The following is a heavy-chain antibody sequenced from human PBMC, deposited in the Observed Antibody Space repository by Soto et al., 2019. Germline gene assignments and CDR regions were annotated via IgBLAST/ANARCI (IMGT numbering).Heavy chain of an antibody. CDR2: ISSSSSTI. V-gene: IGHV3-48*01. D-gene: IGHD1-1*01. CDR1: GFTFSSYS. Sequence: PGGSLRLSCAASGFTFSSYSMNWVRQAPGKGLEWVSYISSSSSTIYYADSVKGRFTISRDNSKNTLYLQMNSLRIEDTAVYYCARELESVFDYWGQGTLVTVSS. J-gene: IGHJ4*02. CDR3: ARELESVFDY.